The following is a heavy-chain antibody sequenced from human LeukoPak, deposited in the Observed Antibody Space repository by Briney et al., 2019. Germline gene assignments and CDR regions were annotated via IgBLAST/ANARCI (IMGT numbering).Heavy chain of an antibody. CDR1: GFTFSSYA. Sequence: GRSLRLSCAASGFTFSSYAMHWVRQAPGKGLEWVSAISGSGGSTYYADSVKGRFTISRDNSKNTLYLQMNSLRAEDTAVYYCARDLYYDILTGYSPWWGQGTLVTVSS. CDR2: ISGSGGST. J-gene: IGHJ4*02. D-gene: IGHD3-9*01. CDR3: ARDLYYDILTGYSPW. V-gene: IGHV3-23*01.